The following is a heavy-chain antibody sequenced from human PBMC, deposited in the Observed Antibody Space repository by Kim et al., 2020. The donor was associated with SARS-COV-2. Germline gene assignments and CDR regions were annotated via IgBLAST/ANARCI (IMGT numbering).Heavy chain of an antibody. D-gene: IGHD6-19*01. CDR3: ARALSAVAAEISFDY. CDR2: IYYSGST. V-gene: IGHV4-30-4*01. CDR1: GGSISSGDYY. J-gene: IGHJ4*02. Sequence: SETLSLTCTVSGGSISSGDYYWSWIRQPPGKGLEWIGYIYYSGSTYYNPSLKSRVTISVDTSKNQFSLKLSSVTAADTAVYYCARALSAVAAEISFDYWGQGTLVTVSS.